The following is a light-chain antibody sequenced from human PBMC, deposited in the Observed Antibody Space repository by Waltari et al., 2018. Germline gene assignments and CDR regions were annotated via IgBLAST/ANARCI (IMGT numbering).Light chain of an antibody. CDR3: QTGGHGTWV. CDR2: VNSDGSY. J-gene: IGLJ3*02. CDR1: SGHSSNI. Sequence: QLVLTQSPSASASLGASVKLTCTLSSGHSSNIIAWLQQQPEKGPRYVMKVNSDGSYRKGDEIPDRFSGSSSGAERYLTISRLQAEDEADYYCQTGGHGTWVFGGGTKLTVL. V-gene: IGLV4-69*01.